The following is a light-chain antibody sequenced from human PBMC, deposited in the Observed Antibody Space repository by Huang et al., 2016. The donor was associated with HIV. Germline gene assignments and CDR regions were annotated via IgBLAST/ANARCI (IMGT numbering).Light chain of an antibody. Sequence: EIVLTQSPATLSLSPGESATLSCRASQSVSSYLAWYQQKPGQAPRLLIYDVSNRATGIPARFSGSGSWTDFTLAISSLEPEDFALYYCQQRSNWPYTFGQGTKLEIK. J-gene: IGKJ2*01. CDR2: DVS. CDR3: QQRSNWPYT. CDR1: QSVSSY. V-gene: IGKV3-11*01.